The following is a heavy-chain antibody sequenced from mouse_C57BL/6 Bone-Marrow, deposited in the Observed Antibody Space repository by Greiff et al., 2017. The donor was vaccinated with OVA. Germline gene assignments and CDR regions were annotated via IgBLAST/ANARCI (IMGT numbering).Heavy chain of an antibody. D-gene: IGHD1-1*01. CDR3: ARHTVYYGSAPYFDY. Sequence: EVMLVESGGGLVKPGGSLKLSCAASGFTFSRYAMSWVRQTPEKRLEWVATISSGGSYTYYPDSVKGRFTLSRDNAENTLYLQRSSLGSEDTAMFYCARHTVYYGSAPYFDYWGQGTTLTVSS. J-gene: IGHJ2*01. CDR2: ISSGGSYT. V-gene: IGHV5-9-1*01. CDR1: GFTFSRYA.